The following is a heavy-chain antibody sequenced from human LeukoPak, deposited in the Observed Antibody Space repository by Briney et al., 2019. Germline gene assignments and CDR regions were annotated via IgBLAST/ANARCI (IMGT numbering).Heavy chain of an antibody. CDR3: ARVTDWNDLDY. D-gene: IGHD1-1*01. Sequence: SETLSLTCTVSGGSISSQYWNWIRQPPGKGLEWIGFIFYSGDTNYNPSLKRRVTFSVDTSKNQLSLQLTSVTAADTAVYYCARVTDWNDLDYWGPGTLVTVSS. V-gene: IGHV4-59*11. CDR1: GGSISSQY. CDR2: IFYSGDT. J-gene: IGHJ4*02.